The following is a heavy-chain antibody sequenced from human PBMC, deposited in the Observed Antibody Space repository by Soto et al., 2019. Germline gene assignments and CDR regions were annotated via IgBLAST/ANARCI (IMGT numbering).Heavy chain of an antibody. CDR1: CGPLSRGGFS. J-gene: IGHJ5*02. CDR3: ARVPSP. Sequence: QLQLEESGSGLGKPLQTLALTLAVFCGPLSRGGFSWGWVPQPTGKGLEWIGYIYQSGSTYYNPSLKSRVNISVDRFKNQFSLKLSSVTAADTAVYYCARVPSPWGQGTLVTVSS. V-gene: IGHV4-30-2*01. CDR2: IYQSGST.